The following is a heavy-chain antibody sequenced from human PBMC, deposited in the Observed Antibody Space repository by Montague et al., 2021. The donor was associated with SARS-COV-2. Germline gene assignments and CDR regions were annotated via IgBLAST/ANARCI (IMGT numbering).Heavy chain of an antibody. D-gene: IGHD2-21*01. V-gene: IGHV4-59*01. CDR2: IYYSGNT. Sequence: SETLSLTCTVSGGSISSYYWSWIRQPPGKGLEWIGYIYYSGNTNYNPSLKSRVTISVDTSMNQFSLKLSSVTAADTAVYYCARTPGQIAGDAFDIWGQGTTVTVSS. CDR3: ARTPGQIAGDAFDI. J-gene: IGHJ3*02. CDR1: GGSISSYY.